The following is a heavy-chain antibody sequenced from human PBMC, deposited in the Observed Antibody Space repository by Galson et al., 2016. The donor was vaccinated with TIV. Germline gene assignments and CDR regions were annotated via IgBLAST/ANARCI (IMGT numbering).Heavy chain of an antibody. CDR2: IYTTGVT. D-gene: IGHD1-26*01. V-gene: IGHV4-4*07. J-gene: IGHJ5*01. Sequence: ETLSLTCTVSGASISSYYWSWFRQPAGKGLEWIGRIYTTGVTNYNPSLKSRVTVSVDTSKNQFSLKLSSVTAADTAVYYCARRTNSGPYNWFDSWGQGTLVTVSS. CDR3: ARRTNSGPYNWFDS. CDR1: GASISSYY.